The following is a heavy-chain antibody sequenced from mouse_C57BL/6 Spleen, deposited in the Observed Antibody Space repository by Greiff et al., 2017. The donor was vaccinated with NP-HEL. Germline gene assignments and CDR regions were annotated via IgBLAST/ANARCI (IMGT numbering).Heavy chain of an antibody. Sequence: VQLQQSGAELARPGASVKMSCKASGYTFTSYTMHWVKQRPGQGLEWIGYINPSSGYTKYNQKFKDKATLTADKSSSTAYMQLSSLTSEDSAVYYCARWELRRWFAYWGQGTLVTVSA. J-gene: IGHJ3*01. V-gene: IGHV1-4*01. CDR1: GYTFTSYT. CDR3: ARWELRRWFAY. D-gene: IGHD3-2*02. CDR2: INPSSGYT.